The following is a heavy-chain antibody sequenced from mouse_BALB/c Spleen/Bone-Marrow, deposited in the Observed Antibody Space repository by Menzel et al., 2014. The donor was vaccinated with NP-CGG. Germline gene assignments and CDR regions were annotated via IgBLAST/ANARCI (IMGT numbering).Heavy chain of an antibody. D-gene: IGHD1-1*01. V-gene: IGHV1S81*02. CDR3: TRSNYGYWYFDV. Sequence: VQRVESGAELVKPGASVKLSCKASGYTFTRYYMYWVKQRPGQGLEWIGEINPTNGDTNFNEKFKSKATLTVDKSSSTAYMQLSSLTSEDSAVYYCTRSNYGYWYFDVWGAGTTVTVSS. CDR2: INPTNGDT. CDR1: GYTFTRYY. J-gene: IGHJ1*01.